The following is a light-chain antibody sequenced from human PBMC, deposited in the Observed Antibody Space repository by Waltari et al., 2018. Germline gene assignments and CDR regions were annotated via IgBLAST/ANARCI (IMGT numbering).Light chain of an antibody. CDR3: NSYSTSSTFV. V-gene: IGLV2-14*01. J-gene: IGLJ1*01. CDR2: DVS. CDR1: NSDVGGYNF. Sequence: QSALTQPASVSGSPGQSLTISCTGSNSDVGGYNFVSWYQQHPGKAPKLMIYDVSNRPSGVSNRFSGSSSGNTASLTISGLKPEDAADYYCNSYSTSSTFVFGTGTRVTVL.